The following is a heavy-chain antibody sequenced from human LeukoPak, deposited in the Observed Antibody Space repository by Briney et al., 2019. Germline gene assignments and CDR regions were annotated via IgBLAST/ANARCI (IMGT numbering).Heavy chain of an antibody. V-gene: IGHV3-30-3*01. CDR1: GFRFSSFA. J-gene: IGHJ3*01. CDR3: AKVVAYTVAAFDL. Sequence: GGSLRLSCAASGFRFSSFAMNWVRQAPGKGLEWVAVMSYHGTTEFYAESMKGRFTISRDNSKNTLYLQMNSLRPEDTAIYYCAKVVAYTVAAFDLWGQGTMVTVSS. D-gene: IGHD3-16*01. CDR2: MSYHGTTE.